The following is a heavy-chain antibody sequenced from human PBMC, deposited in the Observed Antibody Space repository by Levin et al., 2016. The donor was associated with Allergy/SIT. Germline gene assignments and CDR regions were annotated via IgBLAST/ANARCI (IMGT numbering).Heavy chain of an antibody. V-gene: IGHV3-21*01. CDR1: GFTFSSYS. CDR2: ISSSSSYI. Sequence: GESLKISCAASGFTFSSYSMNWVRQAPGKGLEWVSAISSSSSYIFYADSVKGRFTISRDNAQNALFLQMNSLRAEDTAIYYCARGIWSGSHNWFDPWGQGTLVTVSS. CDR3: ARGIWSGSHNWFDP. J-gene: IGHJ5*02. D-gene: IGHD3-3*01.